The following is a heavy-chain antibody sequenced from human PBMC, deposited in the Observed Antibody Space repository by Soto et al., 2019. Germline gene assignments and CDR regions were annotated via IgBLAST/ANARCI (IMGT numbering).Heavy chain of an antibody. Sequence: SVKVSCKASGGTFSSYAISWVRQAPGQGLEWMGGIIPIFGTANYAQKFQGRVTITADKSTSTAYMELSSLRSEDTAVYYCARAARHGHGLLILRGVITPFDYWGQGTLVTVSS. V-gene: IGHV1-69*06. CDR3: ARAARHGHGLLILRGVITPFDY. CDR2: IIPIFGTA. D-gene: IGHD3-10*01. CDR1: GGTFSSYA. J-gene: IGHJ4*02.